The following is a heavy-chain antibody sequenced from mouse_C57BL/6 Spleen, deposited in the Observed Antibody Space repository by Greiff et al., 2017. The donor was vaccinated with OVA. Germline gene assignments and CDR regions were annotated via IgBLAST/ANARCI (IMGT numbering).Heavy chain of an antibody. CDR1: GFSFNTYA. CDR3: VRLPPFYYYAMDY. CDR2: IRGKSNNYAT. J-gene: IGHJ4*01. V-gene: IGHV10-1*01. Sequence: EVQLVESGGGLVQPKGSLKLSCAASGFSFNTYAMNWVRQAPGKGLEWVARIRGKSNNYATYYADSVKDRFTISRDDSESMLYLQMNHLKTEDTAMYYCVRLPPFYYYAMDYWGQGTSVTVSS.